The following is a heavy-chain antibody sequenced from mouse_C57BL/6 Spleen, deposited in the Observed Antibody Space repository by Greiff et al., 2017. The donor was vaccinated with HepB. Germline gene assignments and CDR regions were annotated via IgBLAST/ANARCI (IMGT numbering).Heavy chain of an antibody. Sequence: VQLQQSGPELVKPGASVKISCKASGYTFTDYYMNWVKQSHGKSLEWIGDINPNNGGTSYNQKFKGKATLTVDKSSSTAYMELRSLTSEDSAVYYWARSRGEWGQGTLVTVSA. CDR2: INPNNGGT. CDR1: GYTFTDYY. J-gene: IGHJ3*01. CDR3: ARSRGE. V-gene: IGHV1-26*01.